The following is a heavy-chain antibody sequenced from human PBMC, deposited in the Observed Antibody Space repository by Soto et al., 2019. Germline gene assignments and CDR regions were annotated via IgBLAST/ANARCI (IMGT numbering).Heavy chain of an antibody. CDR3: TTFYYDIFTGYYFDY. CDR2: IKSKTDGGTT. D-gene: IGHD3-9*01. CDR1: GFTFSNTW. V-gene: IGHV3-15*07. Sequence: PGGSLRLSCAVSGFTFSNTWMNWVRQAPWKGLEWVGRIKSKTDGGTTDYAAPVKGRFTISRDDSKNMLYLQMNSLKTEDTAMYYCTTFYYDIFTGYYFDYWGQGT. J-gene: IGHJ4*02.